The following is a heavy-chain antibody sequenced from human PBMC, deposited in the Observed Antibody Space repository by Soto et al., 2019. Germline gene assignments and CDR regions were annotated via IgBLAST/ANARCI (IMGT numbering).Heavy chain of an antibody. CDR2: IYYSGST. Sequence: SETLSLTCTVYGGSISSTTYFWAWIRQSPGKGPEWIGSIYYSGSTYFIPSLRSRVTMSVDTSENQFSLRLNSVTAADTAMYYCARQGSSGDYFRNFLWFDPWGQGTLVTVSS. J-gene: IGHJ5*02. D-gene: IGHD3-10*01. CDR3: ARQGSSGDYFRNFLWFDP. V-gene: IGHV4-39*01. CDR1: GGSISSTTYF.